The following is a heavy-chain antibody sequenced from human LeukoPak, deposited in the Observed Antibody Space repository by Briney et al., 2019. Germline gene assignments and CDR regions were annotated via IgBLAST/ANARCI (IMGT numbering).Heavy chain of an antibody. CDR2: IYNSGST. CDR1: GGSISSGTYY. J-gene: IGHJ4*02. V-gene: IGHV4-61*02. CDR3: ARGRDDDVWGSFPTCFDY. Sequence: PSETLSLTCTVSGGSISSGTYYWSWIRQLAGKGLEWIGRIYNSGSTSYNPSLKSRVTISIDTSKNQFSLKLSSVTAADTAVYYCARGRDDDVWGSFPTCFDYWGQGTLVTVSS. D-gene: IGHD3-16*01.